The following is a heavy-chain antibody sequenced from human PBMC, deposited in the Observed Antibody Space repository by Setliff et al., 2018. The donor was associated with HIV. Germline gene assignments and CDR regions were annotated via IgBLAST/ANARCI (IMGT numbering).Heavy chain of an antibody. Sequence: GGSLRLSCAASGFTFTHYSMIWVRQAPGTGLEWVSGISGTAVTTHYADSVKGRFTISRDNSKNTLYLQMSSLRVEDTALYYCARGPTTVTNYYYYYMDVWGKGTTVTVSS. J-gene: IGHJ6*03. CDR2: ISGTAVTT. D-gene: IGHD4-17*01. CDR1: GFTFTHYS. CDR3: ARGPTTVTNYYYYYMDV. V-gene: IGHV3-23*01.